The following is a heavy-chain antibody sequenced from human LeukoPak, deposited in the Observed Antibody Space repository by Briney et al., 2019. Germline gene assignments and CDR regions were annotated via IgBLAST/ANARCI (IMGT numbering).Heavy chain of an antibody. CDR2: MYYSGST. Sequence: SETLSLTCTVSGGSISSSSYYWGWVRQPPGKGPEWIASMYYSGSTYYNPSLKSRVTISVDTSKNQFSLKLSSVTAADTAVYYCAREGMSSSWLPFDYWGQGTLVTVSS. V-gene: IGHV4-39*07. CDR1: GGSISSSSYY. CDR3: AREGMSSSWLPFDY. J-gene: IGHJ4*02. D-gene: IGHD6-13*01.